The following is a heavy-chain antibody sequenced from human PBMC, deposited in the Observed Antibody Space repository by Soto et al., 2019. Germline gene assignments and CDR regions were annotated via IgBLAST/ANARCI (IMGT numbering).Heavy chain of an antibody. J-gene: IGHJ6*03. V-gene: IGHV3-23*01. CDR2: LSGSGGTT. CDR3: ARERPYMDV. D-gene: IGHD6-6*01. Sequence: GGSLRLSCAASGFTFDSYAMSWFRQAPGKGLEWVSALSGSGGTTYYADSVKGRSTISRDNSKNTLYLQMNSLRAEDTAVYYCARERPYMDVWGEGTTVTVSS. CDR1: GFTFDSYA.